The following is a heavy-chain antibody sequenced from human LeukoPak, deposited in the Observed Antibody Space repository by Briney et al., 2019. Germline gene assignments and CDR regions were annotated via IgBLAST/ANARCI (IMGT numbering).Heavy chain of an antibody. CDR1: GGTFSSYA. V-gene: IGHV1-69*13. J-gene: IGHJ4*02. D-gene: IGHD2/OR15-2a*01. CDR3: ATTEPPRLRYYTTYYFDH. Sequence: ASVKVSCKASGGTFSSYAISWVRQAPGHGLEWMGGIIPFFGTANYAQKFQGRVTITADESTSTVYLELSSLRSDDTAVYYCATTEPPRLRYYTTYYFDHWGQGTLVTVSS. CDR2: IIPFFGTA.